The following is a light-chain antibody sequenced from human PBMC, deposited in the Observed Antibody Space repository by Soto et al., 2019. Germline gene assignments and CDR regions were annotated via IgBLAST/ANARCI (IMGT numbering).Light chain of an antibody. CDR3: CLYAGSYTHVV. J-gene: IGLJ2*01. Sequence: QSALTQPRSVSGSPGQSVTISCTGTSSDVGGYNYVSWFQQHPGKAPKLMIYDVTKRPSGVPDRFSGSKSDNAASLTISGLQAEDESDYYCCLYAGSYTHVVFGGGTKLTVL. V-gene: IGLV2-11*01. CDR1: SSDVGGYNY. CDR2: DVT.